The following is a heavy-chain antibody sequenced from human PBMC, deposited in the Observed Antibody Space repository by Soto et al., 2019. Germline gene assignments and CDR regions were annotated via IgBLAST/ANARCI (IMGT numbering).Heavy chain of an antibody. CDR3: ARGWGYFDSSGFPYLYAMDV. J-gene: IGHJ6*02. Sequence: PGGSLRLSCAASGFTFSTYWMSWVRQAPGKGLEWVANIKEDGSEKYYVGSVEGRFTISRDNAKNSLYLQMTSLRAEDTALYYCARGWGYFDSSGFPYLYAMDVWGQGTTVTVLL. CDR2: IKEDGSEK. D-gene: IGHD3-22*01. V-gene: IGHV3-7*01. CDR1: GFTFSTYW.